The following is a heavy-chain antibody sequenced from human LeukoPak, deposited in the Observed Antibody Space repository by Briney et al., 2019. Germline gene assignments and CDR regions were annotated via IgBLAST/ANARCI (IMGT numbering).Heavy chain of an antibody. D-gene: IGHD3-22*01. CDR3: ARSHYDSSGYYLRSTGVDY. CDR1: GFTFSSYS. V-gene: IGHV3-21*01. CDR2: ISSSSSYI. J-gene: IGHJ4*02. Sequence: GGSLRLSCAASGFTFSSYSMNWVRQAPGKGLEWVSSISSSSSYIYYADSVKGRFTISRDNAKNSLYLQMNSLRAEDTAVYYCARSHYDSSGYYLRSTGVDYWGQGTLVTVSS.